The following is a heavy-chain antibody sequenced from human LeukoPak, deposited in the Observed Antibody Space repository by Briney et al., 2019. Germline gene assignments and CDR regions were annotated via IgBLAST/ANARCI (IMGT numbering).Heavy chain of an antibody. J-gene: IGHJ4*02. D-gene: IGHD5-12*01. Sequence: SETLSLTCTVSGYSISSGYYWGWIRPPPGKGLEWTGSIYHSGSTYYNPSLKSRVTISVDTSKNQLSLKLSSVTAADTAVYYCARVGGYDYYRRYYFDYWGQGTLVTVSS. V-gene: IGHV4-38-2*02. CDR2: IYHSGST. CDR3: ARVGGYDYYRRYYFDY. CDR1: GYSISSGYY.